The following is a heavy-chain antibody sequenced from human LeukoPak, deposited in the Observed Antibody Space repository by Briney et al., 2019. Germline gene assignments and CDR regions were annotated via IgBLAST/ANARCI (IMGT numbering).Heavy chain of an antibody. D-gene: IGHD4-17*01. CDR3: ARDVNGDYYFDY. V-gene: IGHV1-46*01. J-gene: IGHJ4*02. CDR1: GYTFTSYY. CDR2: INPSGGRT. Sequence: ASVKVSCKASGYTFTSYYMHWVRQAPGQGLEWMGIINPSGGRTGYAQKFQGRVTMTRDMSTSTVYIELSSLRSEDTAVYYCARDVNGDYYFDYWGQGTLVTVSS.